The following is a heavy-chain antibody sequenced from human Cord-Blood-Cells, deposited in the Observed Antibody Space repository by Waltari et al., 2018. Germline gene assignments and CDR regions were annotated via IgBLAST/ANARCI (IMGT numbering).Heavy chain of an antibody. CDR1: GFTFSSYA. D-gene: IGHD3-10*01. CDR3: ASNYGSGSYYYYYYYMDV. Sequence: EVQLLESGGGLVQPGGSLRLSCAASGFTFSSYAMSWVRQAPGKGLERVSAISGSGGSTYYANSVKGRFTISRDNPKNTLYLQMNSLRAEDTAVYYCASNYGSGSYYYYYYYMDVWGKGTTVTVSS. J-gene: IGHJ6*03. CDR2: ISGSGGST. V-gene: IGHV3-23*01.